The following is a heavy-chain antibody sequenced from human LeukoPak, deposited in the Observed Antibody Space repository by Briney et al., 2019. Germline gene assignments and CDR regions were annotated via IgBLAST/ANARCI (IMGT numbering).Heavy chain of an antibody. CDR3: AKKPRRSPPGTYYFDY. V-gene: IGHV3-33*06. Sequence: GGSLRLSCAASGFTFSSYGMHWVRQAPGKGLEWVAVIWYDGSNKFYADSVKGRFTISRDNSKNTLYLQMNSLRAEDTAVYYCAKKPRRSPPGTYYFDYWGQGTLVTVSS. D-gene: IGHD3-10*01. CDR1: GFTFSSYG. CDR2: IWYDGSNK. J-gene: IGHJ4*02.